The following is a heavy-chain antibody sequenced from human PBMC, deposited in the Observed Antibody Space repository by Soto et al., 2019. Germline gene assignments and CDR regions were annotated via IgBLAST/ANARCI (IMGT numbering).Heavy chain of an antibody. Sequence: PGGSLRLSCAASGFTFSSYAMSWVRQAPGKGLEWVSAISGSGGSTYYADSVEGRFTISRDNSKNTLYLQMNSLRAEDTAVYYCAKDRITMVRGVIINPSPVDYCGQGTLVAVSS. CDR1: GFTFSSYA. J-gene: IGHJ4*02. CDR2: ISGSGGST. CDR3: AKDRITMVRGVIINPSPVDY. V-gene: IGHV3-23*01. D-gene: IGHD3-10*01.